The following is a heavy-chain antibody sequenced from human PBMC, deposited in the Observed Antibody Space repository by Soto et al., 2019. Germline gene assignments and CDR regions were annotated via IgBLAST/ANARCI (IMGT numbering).Heavy chain of an antibody. CDR1: GGSFSGYY. V-gene: IGHV4-34*01. D-gene: IGHD4-17*01. CDR2: SNHSGST. CDR3: ESEGRSTVTDY. Sequence: QVQLQQWGAGLLKPSETLSLTCAVYGGSFSGYYWSWIRQPPGKGLEWIGESNHSGSTNDNPSLNGRVSISVNTSNNQYYMQQSPVTAANTAVYYWESEGRSTVTDYWGQGTLVTVSS. J-gene: IGHJ4*02.